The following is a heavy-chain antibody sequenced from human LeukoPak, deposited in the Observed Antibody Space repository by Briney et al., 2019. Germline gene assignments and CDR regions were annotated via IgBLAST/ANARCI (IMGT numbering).Heavy chain of an antibody. CDR3: ARVLTELSYYYYMDV. CDR2: IYYSGST. V-gene: IGHV4-59*01. J-gene: IGHJ6*03. D-gene: IGHD1-14*01. Sequence: SETLSLTCTVSGGFISSYYWSWIRQPPGKGLEWIGYIYYSGSTNYNPSLKSRVTISVDTSKNQFSLKLSSVTAADTAVYYCARVLTELSYYYYMDVWGKGTTVTVSS. CDR1: GGFISSYY.